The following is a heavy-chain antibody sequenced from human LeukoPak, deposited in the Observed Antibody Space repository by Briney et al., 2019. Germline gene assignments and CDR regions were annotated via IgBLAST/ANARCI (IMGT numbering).Heavy chain of an antibody. J-gene: IGHJ5*02. V-gene: IGHV3-48*02. CDR2: ISSGSDVM. D-gene: IGHD2-21*01. CDR3: IAGSGSS. Sequence: PGGSLRLSCAASGFTFRASGMNWVRQAPGKGLEWVSYISSGSDVMYYADSVKGRFSISRDNVKNSLYLQMNSLREEDTAVYYCIAGSGSSWGRGTLVTVSS. CDR1: GFTFRASG.